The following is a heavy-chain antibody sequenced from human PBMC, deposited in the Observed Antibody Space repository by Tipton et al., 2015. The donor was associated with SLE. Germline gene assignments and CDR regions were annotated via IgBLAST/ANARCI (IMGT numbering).Heavy chain of an antibody. CDR3: AKVAVAGGPDYFDY. CDR1: GGSFSGYY. Sequence: TLSLTCAVYGGSFSGYYWSWIRQPPGKGLEWIGEINHSGSTNYNPSLKSRVTISVDTSKNQFSLKLSSVTAADTAVYYCAKVAVAGGPDYFDYWGQGTLVTVSS. J-gene: IGHJ4*02. D-gene: IGHD6-19*01. CDR2: INHSGST. V-gene: IGHV4-34*01.